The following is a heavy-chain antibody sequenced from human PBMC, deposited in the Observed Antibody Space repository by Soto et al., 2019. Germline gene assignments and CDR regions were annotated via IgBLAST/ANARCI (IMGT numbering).Heavy chain of an antibody. D-gene: IGHD2-2*01. CDR1: GDSISSSNW. V-gene: IGHV4-4*02. Sequence: PSETLSLTCGVSGDSISSSNWWNWVRQPPGKGLEWIGEIHHSGSTSYNPSLKSRVTISVDKSKNQFSLKLNSVIAADTAVYYCARARQYCSSTSCYLDPCGQGPLVTVSS. CDR2: IHHSGST. CDR3: ARARQYCSSTSCYLDP. J-gene: IGHJ5*02.